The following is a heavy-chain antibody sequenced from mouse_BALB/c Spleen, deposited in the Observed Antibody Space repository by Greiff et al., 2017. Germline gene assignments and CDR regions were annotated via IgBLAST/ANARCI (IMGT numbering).Heavy chain of an antibody. J-gene: IGHJ1*01. CDR2: IWSGGST. Sequence: QVQLQQSGPGLVQPSQSLSITCTDSGFSLTSYGVHWVRQSPGKGLEWLGVIWSGGSTDYNAAFISRLSISKDNSKSQVFFKMNSLQANDTAIYYCARNSHYYGSSYWYFDVWGAGTTVTVSS. V-gene: IGHV2-2*02. D-gene: IGHD1-1*01. CDR1: GFSLTSYG. CDR3: ARNSHYYGSSYWYFDV.